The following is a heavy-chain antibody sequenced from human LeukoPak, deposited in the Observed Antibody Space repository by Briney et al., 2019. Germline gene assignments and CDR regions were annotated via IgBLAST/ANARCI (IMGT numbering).Heavy chain of an antibody. CDR2: INPSGGST. CDR3: ASNYDSSGYYHPSDAFDI. CDR1: GYTFTGYY. Sequence: ASVKVSCKASGYTFTGYYMHWVRQAPGQGLEWMGIINPSGGSTSYAQKFQGRVTMTRDMSTSTVYMELSSLRSEDTAVYYCASNYDSSGYYHPSDAFDIWGQGTMVTVSS. J-gene: IGHJ3*02. D-gene: IGHD3-22*01. V-gene: IGHV1-46*01.